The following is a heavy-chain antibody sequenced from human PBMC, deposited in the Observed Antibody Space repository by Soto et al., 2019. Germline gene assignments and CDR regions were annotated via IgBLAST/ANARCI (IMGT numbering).Heavy chain of an antibody. CDR2: IYYSGST. CDR3: ARGGVFDWLPRYYFDY. Sequence: PSETLSLTCTVSGGSISSYYWSWIRQPPGKGLEWIGYIYYSGSTNYNPSLKSRVTISVHTSKNQFSLKLSSVTAADTAVYYCARGGVFDWLPRYYFDYWGQGTLVTVS. CDR1: GGSISSYY. V-gene: IGHV4-59*01. J-gene: IGHJ4*02. D-gene: IGHD3-9*01.